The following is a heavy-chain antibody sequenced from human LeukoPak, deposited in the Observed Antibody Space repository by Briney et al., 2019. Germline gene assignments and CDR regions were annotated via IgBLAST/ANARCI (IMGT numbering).Heavy chain of an antibody. CDR1: GFTFSSYA. D-gene: IGHD6-13*01. CDR3: AKQGQSSRWYDFDY. CDR2: ISSSGGST. Sequence: GGSLRLSCAASGFTFSSYAMSWVRQAPGKGLEWVSGISSSGGSTYYVDSVKGRFTISRDNSKNTLYLQMNSLRAEDTAVYYCAKQGQSSRWYDFDYWGQGTLVTVSS. V-gene: IGHV3-23*01. J-gene: IGHJ4*02.